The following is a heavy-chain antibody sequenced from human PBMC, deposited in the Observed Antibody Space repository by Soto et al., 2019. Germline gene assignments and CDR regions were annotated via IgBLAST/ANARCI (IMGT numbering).Heavy chain of an antibody. CDR2: IIPILDIA. CDR3: ARVRDDHYYTMDV. CDR1: GGTFSSYT. Sequence: QVQLVQSGAEVKKPGSSVKVSCKASGGTFSSYTLNWVRQARGQGLEWMGRIIPILDIADYAQKLQGRVTITADKSTNTAYRELSNLRSEDTAVYYCARVRDDHYYTMDVWGQGITVTVSS. D-gene: IGHD1-1*01. V-gene: IGHV1-69*02. J-gene: IGHJ6*02.